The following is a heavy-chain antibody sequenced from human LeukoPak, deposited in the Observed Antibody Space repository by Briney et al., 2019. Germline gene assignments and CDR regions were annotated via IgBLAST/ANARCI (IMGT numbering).Heavy chain of an antibody. V-gene: IGHV3-33*01. J-gene: IGHJ6*04. Sequence: GGSLRLSCEASGFTFSTYGMHWVRQAPGKGLEWVAVIWNDGSNKYYADSVKGRFTISRDNSKNTLYLQMNSLRVEDTAVYYCARDLEYSSSLMDVWGKGTTVTVSS. D-gene: IGHD6-6*01. CDR2: IWNDGSNK. CDR1: GFTFSTYG. CDR3: ARDLEYSSSLMDV.